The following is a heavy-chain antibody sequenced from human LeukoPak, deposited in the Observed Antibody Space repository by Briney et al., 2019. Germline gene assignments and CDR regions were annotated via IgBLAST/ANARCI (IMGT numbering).Heavy chain of an antibody. Sequence: GGSLRLSCAASGFTFSTYNMNWVRQAPGKGLEWVSSISTASDYIYYADSLKGRFTISRDNAKNSLYLQMNSLRAEDTAVYYCAKPCQRGDYGDAIFDYWGQGTLVTVSS. CDR1: GFTFSTYN. D-gene: IGHD4-17*01. J-gene: IGHJ4*02. CDR3: AKPCQRGDYGDAIFDY. CDR2: ISTASDYI. V-gene: IGHV3-21*04.